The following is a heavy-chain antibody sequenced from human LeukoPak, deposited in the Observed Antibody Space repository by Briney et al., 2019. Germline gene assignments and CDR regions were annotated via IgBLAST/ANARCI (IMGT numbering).Heavy chain of an antibody. CDR2: ISHNGGSP. CDR1: GFTFSNYA. Sequence: GGSMRLPCAASGFTFSNYAMSWVRQAPGKGLEWVSDISHNGGSPYYADSVKGRFTISRDNSKNTLYLHVNNLRAEDTAVYYCVKDRHQSSGYRALDHWGQGTLVTVSS. CDR3: VKDRHQSSGYRALDH. D-gene: IGHD3-22*01. J-gene: IGHJ4*02. V-gene: IGHV3-23*01.